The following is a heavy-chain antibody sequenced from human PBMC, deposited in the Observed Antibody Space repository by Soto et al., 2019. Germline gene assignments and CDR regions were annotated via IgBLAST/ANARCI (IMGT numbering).Heavy chain of an antibody. J-gene: IGHJ4*02. CDR2: VSPTGDTV. V-gene: IGHV3-9*01. D-gene: IGHD2-8*01. CDR3: LKDAPNGAIED. CDR1: GFRFEQYV. Sequence: VQVVASGGGLVQPGRSLRLSWAVSGFRFEQYVMHWVRQGPGKGLESVSTVSPTGDTVAYADSVEGRFTVSRDNAKNSIYRQMNSLTGDDTGFYYGLKDAPNGAIEDWGQGTRVTVSS.